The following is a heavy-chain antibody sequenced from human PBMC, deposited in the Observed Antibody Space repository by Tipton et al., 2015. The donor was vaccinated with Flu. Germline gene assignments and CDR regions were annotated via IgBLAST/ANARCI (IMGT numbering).Heavy chain of an antibody. CDR2: IKQDGSVK. CDR1: GFTFSSYW. J-gene: IGHJ6*03. Sequence: SLRLSCAAASGFTFSSYWMSWVRQAPGKGLEWVANIKQDGSVKYYVDSVKGRFTISRDNAKNSLYLQMNSLRAEDTAVYYCVRAMDVWGKGTTVTVSS. CDR3: VRAMDV. V-gene: IGHV3-7*01.